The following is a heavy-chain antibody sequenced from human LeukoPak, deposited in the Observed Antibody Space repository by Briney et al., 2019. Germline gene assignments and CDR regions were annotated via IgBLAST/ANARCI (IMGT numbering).Heavy chain of an antibody. CDR2: ISGGGGTT. D-gene: IGHD1-26*01. CDR3: VKDLSGTYSFDY. V-gene: IGHV3-64D*09. J-gene: IGHJ4*02. CDR1: GFTFNTYT. Sequence: GGSLRLSCSASGFTFNTYTMHWVRQAPGEGLEYVSSISGGGGTTFYADSVRGRFTISRDNSKNTLYLQMSSLRAEDTALYYCVKDLSGTYSFDYWGQGTLVTVSS.